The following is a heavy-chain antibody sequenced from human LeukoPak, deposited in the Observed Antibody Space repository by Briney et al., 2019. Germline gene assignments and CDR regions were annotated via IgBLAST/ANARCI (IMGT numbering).Heavy chain of an antibody. V-gene: IGHV1-2*06. J-gene: IGHJ4*02. CDR1: GYTFTDYY. CDR2: INPSSGGT. D-gene: IGHD3-16*02. Sequence: GASVTVSCTASGYTFTDYYIHWVRQAPGQGLEWMGRINPSSGGTKYAQKFQGRVTMTRDTSISTAYMELSRLRSDDTAVYYCAKDTFYDDVWGSYRCFDYWGQGTLVTVPS. CDR3: AKDTFYDDVWGSYRCFDY.